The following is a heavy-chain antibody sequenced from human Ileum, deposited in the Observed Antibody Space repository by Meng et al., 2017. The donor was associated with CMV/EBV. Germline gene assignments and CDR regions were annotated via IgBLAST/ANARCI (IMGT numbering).Heavy chain of an antibody. D-gene: IGHD2-15*01. CDR2: IHHSGRT. V-gene: IGHV4-30-4*01. Sequence: QGPLQESGPRLVKPAQTLSLTCTVSDGPIATDIFHWSWVRLTPGKGMEWIAFIHHSGRTSYNPSLKSRFTISVDTSNNQFSLTVTSVTAADTAVYYCVRQVVAASFDYWGQGALVTVSS. CDR1: DGPIATDIFH. CDR3: VRQVVAASFDY. J-gene: IGHJ4*02.